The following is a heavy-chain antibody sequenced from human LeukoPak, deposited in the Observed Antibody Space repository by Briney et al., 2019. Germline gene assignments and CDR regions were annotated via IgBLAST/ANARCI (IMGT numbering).Heavy chain of an antibody. CDR3: ARDRAVPGRGYYLDC. CDR1: GFTFSSSY. V-gene: IGHV3-53*01. CDR2: IYSGGNT. D-gene: IGHD6-19*01. Sequence: GGSLRLSCAASGFTFSSSYMTWVRQAPGKGLEWVSTIYSGGNTYYADSVKGRFTISRDNSKNALYIQMNSLRAEDTAVYYCARDRAVPGRGYYLDCWGQGTLVTVSS. J-gene: IGHJ4*02.